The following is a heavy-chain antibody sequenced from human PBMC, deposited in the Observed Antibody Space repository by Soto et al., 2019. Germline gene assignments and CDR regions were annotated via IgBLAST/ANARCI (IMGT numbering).Heavy chain of an antibody. D-gene: IGHD2-15*01. CDR3: ARDRGCSGGICYRDLDY. Sequence: EVQLVESGGGLVQPGGCLRLSCAASGFTFSFYSMTWVRQAPGKGLEWVSYISSTSNTIYYADSVKGRFTISRDNAKNSLYLHMNSLSAEDTAVYYCARDRGCSGGICYRDLDYWGQGTLVTVSS. J-gene: IGHJ4*02. CDR2: ISSTSNTI. V-gene: IGHV3-48*01. CDR1: GFTFSFYS.